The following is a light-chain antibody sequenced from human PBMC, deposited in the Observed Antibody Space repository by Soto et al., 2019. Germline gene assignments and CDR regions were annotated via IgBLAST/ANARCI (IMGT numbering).Light chain of an antibody. J-gene: IGLJ2*01. V-gene: IGLV2-23*03. CDR2: EGN. CDR1: STDVRGYSL. Sequence: QSVLTQPASVSGSPGQSITISCTGASTDVRGYSLVSWYQQHPGKAPKLMIYEGNRLPSGVSNRFSGSWSGNTASLTISGLQAEDEADYYCCAFVGGIPFVVFGGGTKLTVL. CDR3: CAFVGGIPFVV.